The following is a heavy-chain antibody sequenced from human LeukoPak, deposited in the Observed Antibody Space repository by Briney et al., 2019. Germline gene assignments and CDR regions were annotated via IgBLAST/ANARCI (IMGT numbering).Heavy chain of an antibody. D-gene: IGHD3-22*01. Sequence: PGGSLRLSCVASGFTFSNYWMNWVRQAPGKGLEWVANIKQDGSEKYYVDSVKGRFTISRDNAKNSLFLQMNSLRPEDTAVYYCARVYSSLWAPSFDYWGQGALVTVSS. CDR3: ARVYSSLWAPSFDY. CDR1: GFTFSNYW. J-gene: IGHJ4*02. CDR2: IKQDGSEK. V-gene: IGHV3-7*05.